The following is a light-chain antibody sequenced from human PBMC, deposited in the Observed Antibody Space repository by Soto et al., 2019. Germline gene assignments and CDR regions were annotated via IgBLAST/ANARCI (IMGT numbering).Light chain of an antibody. J-gene: IGKJ1*01. CDR3: LQDNNYPWT. V-gene: IGKV1-6*01. CDR2: AAS. CDR1: QDIRND. Sequence: AIPMTQSPSSLSASVGDTVTITCRASQDIRNDLGWYQQKPGKPPKLLIYAASSLQSGVPSRFSGSGSGTDFTLTISSLQPEDFAAYYCLQDNNYPWTFGQGTTVEVK.